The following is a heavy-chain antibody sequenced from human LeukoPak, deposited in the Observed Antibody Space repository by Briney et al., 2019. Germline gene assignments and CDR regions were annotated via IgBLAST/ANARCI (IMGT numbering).Heavy chain of an antibody. D-gene: IGHD3-22*01. CDR1: GLTFGDYA. Sequence: GGSLRLSCTASGLTFGDYAMSWFRQAPGKGLEWVSGISGSGDNTYYADSVKGRFTISRDNSKNTLYVQVNSLGTEDTAAYYCAKGSYYDSSGSFYFDYWGQGTLVTVSS. CDR3: AKGSYYDSSGSFYFDY. V-gene: IGHV3-23*01. CDR2: ISGSGDNT. J-gene: IGHJ4*02.